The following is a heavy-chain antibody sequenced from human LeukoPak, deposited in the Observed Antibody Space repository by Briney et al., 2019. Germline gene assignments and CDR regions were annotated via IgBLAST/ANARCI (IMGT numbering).Heavy chain of an antibody. CDR1: GGTFTSYA. CDR2: IIPIFGTA. D-gene: IGHD3-22*01. CDR3: ARAERYDSSGYPYNWFDP. Sequence: GASVKLSCNASGGTFTSYAISWVRQAPGQGLEWMGGIIPIFGTANYAQKFQGRVTITTDESTSTAYMELSSLRSEDTAVYYCARAERYDSSGYPYNWFDPWGQGTLVTVSS. J-gene: IGHJ5*02. V-gene: IGHV1-69*05.